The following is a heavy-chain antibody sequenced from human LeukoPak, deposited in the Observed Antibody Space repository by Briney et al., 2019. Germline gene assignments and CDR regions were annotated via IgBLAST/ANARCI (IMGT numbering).Heavy chain of an antibody. CDR3: ARDLYTRNYDILTGYWTRAGDY. CDR2: INPNSGGT. D-gene: IGHD3-9*01. Sequence: GASVKVSCKASGYTFTGYHMHWVRQAPGQGLEWMGWINPNSGGTNYAQKFQGRVTMTRDTSISTAYMELSRLRSDDTAMYYCARDLYTRNYDILTGYWTRAGDYWGQGTLVTVSS. V-gene: IGHV1-2*02. J-gene: IGHJ4*02. CDR1: GYTFTGYH.